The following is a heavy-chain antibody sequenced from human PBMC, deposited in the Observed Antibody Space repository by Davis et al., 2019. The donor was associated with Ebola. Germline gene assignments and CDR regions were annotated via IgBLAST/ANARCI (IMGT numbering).Heavy chain of an antibody. CDR2: ISGSGGST. D-gene: IGHD2-2*01. Sequence: GESLKISCAASGFTFSSYAMSWVRQAPGKGLEWVSAISGSGGSTYYADSVKGRFTISRDNSKNTLYLQMNSLRAEDTAVYYCAKMGYCSSTSCYPHYYYGMDVWGKGTTVTVSS. CDR1: GFTFSSYA. V-gene: IGHV3-23*01. CDR3: AKMGYCSSTSCYPHYYYGMDV. J-gene: IGHJ6*04.